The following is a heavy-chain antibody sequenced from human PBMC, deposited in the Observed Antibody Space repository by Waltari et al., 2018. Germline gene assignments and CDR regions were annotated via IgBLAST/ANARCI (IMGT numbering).Heavy chain of an antibody. V-gene: IGHV3-7*01. J-gene: IGHJ4*02. D-gene: IGHD3-16*02. CDR3: ARWNYDYVWGSYRDYFDY. CDR2: IKQDVSEK. Sequence: EVQLVESGGGLVQPGGSLRLSCAASGFTFSSYWMSWVRQAPGKGLEWVANIKQDVSEKYYVDSVKGRFTISRDNAKNSLYLQMNSLRAEDTAVYYCARWNYDYVWGSYRDYFDYWGQGTLVTVSS. CDR1: GFTFSSYW.